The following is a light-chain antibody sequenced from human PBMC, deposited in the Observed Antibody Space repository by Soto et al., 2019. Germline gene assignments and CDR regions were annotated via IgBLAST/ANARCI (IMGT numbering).Light chain of an antibody. CDR3: QQYDDIPPT. J-gene: IGKJ5*01. CDR2: DAS. Sequence: DIQMTQSPSSLTASVGDSVTSTCQASQDITNYLNWYQQKPGKAPKLLIYDASNLEPGVPSRFSGRGSGADFTFSISSLRPEDIATYYCQQYDDIPPTFGQGTRREIK. CDR1: QDITNY. V-gene: IGKV1-33*01.